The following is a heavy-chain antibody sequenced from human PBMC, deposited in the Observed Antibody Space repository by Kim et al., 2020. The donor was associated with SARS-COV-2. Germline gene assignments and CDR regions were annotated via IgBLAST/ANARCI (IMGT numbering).Heavy chain of an antibody. D-gene: IGHD3-10*01. Sequence: GGSLRLSCAASGFTFSSYEMNWVRQAPGKGLEWVSYISSSGSTIYYADSVKGRFTISRDNAKNSLYLQMNSLRAEDTAVYYCARDTTDYYGSGSYFRAPYYYYYGMDVWGQGTTVTVSS. CDR3: ARDTTDYYGSGSYFRAPYYYYYGMDV. CDR2: ISSSGSTI. CDR1: GFTFSSYE. V-gene: IGHV3-48*03. J-gene: IGHJ6*02.